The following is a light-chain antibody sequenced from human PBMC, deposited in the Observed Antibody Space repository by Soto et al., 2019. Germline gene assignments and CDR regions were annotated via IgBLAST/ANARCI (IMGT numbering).Light chain of an antibody. Sequence: QSALTQPPSVSGSPGQSVTISCTGTSSDLGSYNRVSWYQQPPGTAPKLMIYEVSSRPSGVPDRFSGSKSGNTASLTISGLQPEDEADYYCSSFTSDSVLFGGGTKLTVL. CDR3: SSFTSDSVL. CDR2: EVS. J-gene: IGLJ2*01. V-gene: IGLV2-18*02. CDR1: SSDLGSYNR.